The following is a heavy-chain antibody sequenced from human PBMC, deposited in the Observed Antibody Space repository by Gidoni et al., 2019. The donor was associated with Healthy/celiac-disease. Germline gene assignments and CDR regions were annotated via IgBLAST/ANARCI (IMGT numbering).Heavy chain of an antibody. Sequence: QVQLQQWGAGLLKPSETLSLTCAVYGGSFSGYYWSWIRQPPGKGLEWIGEINHSGSTNYNPSLKSRVTISVDTSKNQFSLKLSSVTAADTAVYYCARGILSAPRRYFQHWGQGTLVTVSS. J-gene: IGHJ1*01. V-gene: IGHV4-34*01. CDR1: GGSFSGYY. CDR3: ARGILSAPRRYFQH. CDR2: INHSGST.